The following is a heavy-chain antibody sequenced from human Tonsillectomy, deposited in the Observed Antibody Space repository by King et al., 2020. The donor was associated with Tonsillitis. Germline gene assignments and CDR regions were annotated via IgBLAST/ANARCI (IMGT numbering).Heavy chain of an antibody. CDR1: GFTISSNY. V-gene: IGHV3-53*01. D-gene: IGHD3-22*01. CDR2: IYSGGST. Sequence: VQLVESGGGLIQPGGSLRLPCAASGFTISSNYMSWVRQAPGKGLEWVSVIYSGGSTYYADSVKGRFAISRDNSKNTVYLQMNSLRAEDTAVYYCARSEYYYDSSDEYDYWGQGTLVTVSS. J-gene: IGHJ4*02. CDR3: ARSEYYYDSSDEYDY.